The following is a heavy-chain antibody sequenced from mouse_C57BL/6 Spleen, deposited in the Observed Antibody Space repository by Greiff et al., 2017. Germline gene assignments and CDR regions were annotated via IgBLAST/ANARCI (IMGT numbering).Heavy chain of an antibody. D-gene: IGHD2-3*01. CDR3: AVIYDGYCFDY. V-gene: IGHV1-64*01. CDR1: GYTFTSYW. CDR2: IHPNSGST. J-gene: IGHJ2*01. Sequence: QVQLLQPGAELVKPGASVKLSCKASGYTFTSYWMHWVKQRPGQGLEWIGMIHPNSGSTNYTETFKSKATLTVDKSSSTAYMQLSSLTSEDSAVYYYAVIYDGYCFDYWGQGTTLTVSS.